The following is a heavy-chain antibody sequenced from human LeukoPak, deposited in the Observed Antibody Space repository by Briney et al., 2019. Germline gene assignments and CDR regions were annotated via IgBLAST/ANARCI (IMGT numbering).Heavy chain of an antibody. J-gene: IGHJ4*02. Sequence: GGSLRLSCAASGFTFSSYSMNWIRQAPGKGLEWVSSISSSTSCIYYADSVKGRFTISKDNAKNSLYLQMNSLRAEDTAVYYCARAGGSTVSHSDYWGQGTLVTVSS. D-gene: IGHD4-17*01. CDR3: ARAGGSTVSHSDY. CDR1: GFTFSSYS. CDR2: ISSSTSCI. V-gene: IGHV3-21*01.